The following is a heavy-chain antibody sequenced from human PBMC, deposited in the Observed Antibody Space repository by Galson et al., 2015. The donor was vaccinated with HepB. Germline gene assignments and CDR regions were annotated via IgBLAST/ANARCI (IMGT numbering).Heavy chain of an antibody. CDR1: GFTFSSYA. J-gene: IGHJ4*02. V-gene: IGHV3-30-3*01. D-gene: IGHD4-17*01. CDR2: ISYDGSNK. Sequence: SLRLSCAASGFTFSSYAMHWVRQAPGKGLEWVAVISYDGSNKYYADSVKGRFTISRDNSKNTLYLRMNSLRAEDTAVYYCARGQGDYDYWGQGTLVTVSS. CDR3: ARGQGDYDY.